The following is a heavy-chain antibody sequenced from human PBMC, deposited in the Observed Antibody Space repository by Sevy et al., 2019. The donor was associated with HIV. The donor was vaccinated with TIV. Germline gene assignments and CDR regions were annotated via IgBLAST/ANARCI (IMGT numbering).Heavy chain of an antibody. CDR2: ISSRGSTI. CDR3: AKDHIAVVGDAFDI. Sequence: GGSLRLSCAASGFTYSDYYMSWIRQAPGRGLEWISYISSRGSTIYYADSVKGRFTVSRDNSKNTLYLQMNSLRAEDTALYYCAKDHIAVVGDAFDIWGQGTKVTVSS. V-gene: IGHV3-11*01. CDR1: GFTYSDYY. J-gene: IGHJ3*02. D-gene: IGHD2-21*01.